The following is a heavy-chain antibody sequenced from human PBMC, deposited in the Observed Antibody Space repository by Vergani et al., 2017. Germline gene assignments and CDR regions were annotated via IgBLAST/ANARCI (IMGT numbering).Heavy chain of an antibody. V-gene: IGHV3-30*02. D-gene: IGHD2/OR15-2a*01. CDR3: AKSVIAGNVGFAYFGMDV. Sequence: QVQILQSGGGVVQPGGSLRLSCTLSGDTFNTYGIHWVRQAPGKGLLCVSFILYDGSSAYYRDSVKGRFTISRDKSQNTVNMQMKSLRTEDTAVYFCAKSVIAGNVGFAYFGMDVWGRGTMVTVSS. CDR1: GDTFNTYG. CDR2: ILYDGSSA. J-gene: IGHJ6*02.